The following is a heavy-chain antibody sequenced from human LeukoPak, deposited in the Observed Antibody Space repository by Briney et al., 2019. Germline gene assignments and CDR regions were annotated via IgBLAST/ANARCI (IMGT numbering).Heavy chain of an antibody. CDR2: INPNSGGT. CDR1: GYTFTGYY. CDR3: ARDTALVVPAAIKGVNPIDY. Sequence: ASVKVSCKASGYTFTGYYMHWVRQAPGQGLEWMGWINPNSGGTNYAQKFQGRVTMTRDTSISTAYMELSRLRSDDTAVYYCARDTALVVPAAIKGVNPIDYWGQGTLVTVSS. V-gene: IGHV1-2*02. D-gene: IGHD2-2*02. J-gene: IGHJ4*02.